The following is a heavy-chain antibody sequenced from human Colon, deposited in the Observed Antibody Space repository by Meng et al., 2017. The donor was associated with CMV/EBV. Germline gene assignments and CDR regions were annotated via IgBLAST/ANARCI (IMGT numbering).Heavy chain of an antibody. CDR3: AREDYGVGSFDV. D-gene: IGHD4/OR15-4a*01. V-gene: IGHV4-59*11. CDR2: MYYTGKT. J-gene: IGHJ6*02. Sequence: SETLSLTCTVFGVSIRTHYYNWIRQAPGKRPEWIAYMYYTGKTNSNPSLKSRVSVSMDTSKNQLSLKLDSVTAADTAVYYCAREDYGVGSFDVWGQGTTVTVSS. CDR1: GVSIRTHY.